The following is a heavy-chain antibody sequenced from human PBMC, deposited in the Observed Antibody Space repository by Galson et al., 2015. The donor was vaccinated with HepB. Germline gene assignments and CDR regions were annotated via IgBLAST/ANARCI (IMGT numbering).Heavy chain of an antibody. Sequence: SLRLSCAASGFTFSNYGMHWVRQAPGKGLEWVAVISYDGSKKYYADSVKGRFTISRDNSKNTLSLQMNSLRAEDTAVYYCASPKYNNDYVDDGPPPPSDWGQGTLVTVSS. V-gene: IGHV3-30*03. CDR2: ISYDGSKK. D-gene: IGHD4-17*01. CDR1: GFTFSNYG. CDR3: ASPKYNNDYVDDGPPPPSD. J-gene: IGHJ4*02.